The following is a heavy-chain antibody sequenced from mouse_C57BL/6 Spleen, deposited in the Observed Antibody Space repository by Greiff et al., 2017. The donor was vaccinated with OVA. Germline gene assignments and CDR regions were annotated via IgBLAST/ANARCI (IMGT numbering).Heavy chain of an antibody. D-gene: IGHD2-1*01. CDR1: GYTFTSYW. CDR2: IDPSDSYT. V-gene: IGHV1-59*01. J-gene: IGHJ2*01. Sequence: QVQLQQPGAELVRPGTSVKLSCKASGYTFTSYWMHWVKQRPGQGLEWIGVIDPSDSYTNYNQKFKGKATLTVDTSSSTAYMQLSSLTSEDSAVYYCARTNYGNSYYFGDWGQGTTRTGSS. CDR3: ARTNYGNSYYFGD.